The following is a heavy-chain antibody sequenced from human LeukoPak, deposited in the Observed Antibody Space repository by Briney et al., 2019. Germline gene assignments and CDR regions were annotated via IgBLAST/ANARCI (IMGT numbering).Heavy chain of an antibody. CDR2: INYSRGA. CDR3: ARVLDSGSHYAMDV. D-gene: IGHD1-26*01. CDR1: GGSIRSYY. J-gene: IGHJ6*02. Sequence: KSSETLSLTCTVSGGSIRSYYWSWIRQHSGKGLEWIGYINYSRGARYKSSLKSRLTISVDTSKNQISLKLRSVTAADTAVYYCARVLDSGSHYAMDVWGQGTTVTVSS. V-gene: IGHV4-59*06.